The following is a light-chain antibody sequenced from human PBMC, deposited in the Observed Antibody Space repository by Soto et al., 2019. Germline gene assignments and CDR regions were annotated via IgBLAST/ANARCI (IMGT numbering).Light chain of an antibody. V-gene: IGKV3-20*01. CDR1: HGVSSNY. J-gene: IGKJ1*01. CDR2: GTS. CDR3: QHYGSSRT. Sequence: MTQSPATLSVSPGARATLSCRASHGVSSNYLAWYQQKSGQAPRLLLYGTSSRATGIPERFSGSGSGTDFTLTISRLEPEDFAVYYCQHYGSSRTFGQGTKVDIK.